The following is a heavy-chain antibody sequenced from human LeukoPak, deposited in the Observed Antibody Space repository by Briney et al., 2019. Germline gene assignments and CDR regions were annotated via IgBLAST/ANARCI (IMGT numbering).Heavy chain of an antibody. CDR3: AREGYDFWSGYYYYYGMDV. J-gene: IGHJ6*02. D-gene: IGHD3-3*01. Sequence: SETLSLTCTVSGGSISSSSYYWGWIRQPPGKGLEWIGSIYYSGSTYYNPSLKSRVTISVDTSTNQFSLKLSSVTAADTAVYYCAREGYDFWSGYYYYYGMDVWGQGTTVTVSS. V-gene: IGHV4-39*01. CDR2: IYYSGST. CDR1: GGSISSSSYY.